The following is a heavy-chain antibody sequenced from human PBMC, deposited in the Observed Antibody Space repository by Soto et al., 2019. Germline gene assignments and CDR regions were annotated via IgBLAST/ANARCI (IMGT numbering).Heavy chain of an antibody. CDR2: ISDNGGTT. V-gene: IGHV3-23*01. Sequence: GGSLRLSCAASEFTFSNYAMSWVRQAPGKGLEWVSSISDNGGTTYYADSVKGRFTISRDNSKNTLYLQMNSLRAEDTAVYYCVRSGTARLLRPSWFDTWGQGTRVTVSS. J-gene: IGHJ5*02. CDR1: EFTFSNYA. CDR3: VRSGTARLLRPSWFDT. D-gene: IGHD2-21*01.